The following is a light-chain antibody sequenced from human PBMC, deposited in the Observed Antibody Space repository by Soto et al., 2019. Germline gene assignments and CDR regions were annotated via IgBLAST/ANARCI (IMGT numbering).Light chain of an antibody. CDR1: QSLTNW. J-gene: IGKJ5*01. V-gene: IGKV1-5*01. CDR2: DGS. Sequence: IQMTLSAFTLSATRGDRVTITCRASQSLTNWLAWYQQKPGKAPKLLIFDGSRLESGVPSRFSGSGSGTDFTFTISSLQPEDIATCYCRPDDNLPPITFGQGARLE. CDR3: RPDDNLPPIT.